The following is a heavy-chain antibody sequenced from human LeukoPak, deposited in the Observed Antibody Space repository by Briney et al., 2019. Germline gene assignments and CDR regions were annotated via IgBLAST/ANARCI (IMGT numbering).Heavy chain of an antibody. D-gene: IGHD6-13*01. V-gene: IGHV3-72*01. Sequence: AGGSLRLSCAASGFTFSDHYMDWVRQAPGKGLEWVGRTRNKAKSYSTEYAASVKGRFTISRDDSKNSLYLQMNSLKTEDTAVYYCARVPLAGAGSWALDIWGQGTMVTVSS. CDR1: GFTFSDHY. CDR3: ARVPLAGAGSWALDI. J-gene: IGHJ3*02. CDR2: TRNKAKSYST.